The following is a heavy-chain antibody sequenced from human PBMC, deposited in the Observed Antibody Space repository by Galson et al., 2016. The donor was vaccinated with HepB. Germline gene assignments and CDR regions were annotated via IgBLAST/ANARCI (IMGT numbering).Heavy chain of an antibody. CDR2: FDPEDGET. CDR3: ATDSRNYYGVDV. V-gene: IGHV1-24*01. CDR1: GYTLTELS. Sequence: SVKVSCKVSGYTLTELSMHWVRQAPGKGLEWMGGFDPEDGETIYAQKFQGRVTMTEDTSTDTASMELSSLRSEDTAVYYCATDSRNYYGVDVWGQGTTVTVSS. J-gene: IGHJ6*02.